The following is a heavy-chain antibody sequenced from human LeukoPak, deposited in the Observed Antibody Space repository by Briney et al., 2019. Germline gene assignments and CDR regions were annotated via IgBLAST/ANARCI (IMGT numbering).Heavy chain of an antibody. CDR2: VNGKDGNT. D-gene: IGHD5-24*01. V-gene: IGHV1-18*01. CDR3: ARDWSGEMATIVDY. CDR1: GGTFSSYA. Sequence: ASVKVSCKASGGTFSSYAISWLRQAPGQGLEWVGRVNGKDGNTHYAQNVQDRVTMTTDTSTSTAYMELRSLRSDDTAVYYCARDWSGEMATIVDYWGQGSLVTVSS. J-gene: IGHJ4*02.